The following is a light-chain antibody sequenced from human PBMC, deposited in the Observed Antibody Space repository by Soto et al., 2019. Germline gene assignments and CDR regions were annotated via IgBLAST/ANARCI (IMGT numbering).Light chain of an antibody. CDR2: GAS. Sequence: EIVMTQSPSALSVSQGERATLSCRASQSVSNYLAWYQQKPGQAPRLLIYGASTRATGIPARFSGGGSETDFTLTISSLQSEDFALYYCQQYDNWPPAITFGQRTRPEIK. CDR3: QQYDNWPPAIT. J-gene: IGKJ5*01. CDR1: QSVSNY. V-gene: IGKV3-15*01.